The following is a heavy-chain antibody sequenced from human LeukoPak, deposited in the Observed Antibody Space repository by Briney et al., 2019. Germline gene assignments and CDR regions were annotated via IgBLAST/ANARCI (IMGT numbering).Heavy chain of an antibody. CDR1: GYTFTSYG. CDR3: ARGRGKWLRHFHLDY. D-gene: IGHD5-12*01. V-gene: IGHV1-8*02. J-gene: IGHJ4*02. CDR2: MNPNSGIT. Sequence: GASVKVSCKASGYTFTSYGISWVRQAPGQGLEWMGWMNPNSGITGYAQKFQGRVTMTRNTSISTAYMELSSLRSEDTAVYYCARGRGKWLRHFHLDYWGQGTLVTVSS.